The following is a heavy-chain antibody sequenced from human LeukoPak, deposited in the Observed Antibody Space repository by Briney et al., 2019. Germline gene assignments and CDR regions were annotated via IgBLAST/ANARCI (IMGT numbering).Heavy chain of an antibody. J-gene: IGHJ4*02. CDR2: FDPEDGET. CDR1: GYTLTELS. CDR3: ATYTTSSGWTLDY. Sequence: GASVKVSCKVSGYTLTELSMHWMRQAPGKGLEWMGGFDPEDGETIYAQKFQGRVTMTEDTSTDTAYMELSSLRSEDTAVYYCATYTTSSGWTLDYWGQGTLVTVSS. V-gene: IGHV1-24*01. D-gene: IGHD6-19*01.